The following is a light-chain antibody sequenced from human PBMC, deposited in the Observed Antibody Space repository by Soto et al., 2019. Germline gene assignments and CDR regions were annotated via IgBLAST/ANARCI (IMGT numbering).Light chain of an antibody. CDR1: TGSIASHY. J-gene: IGLJ3*02. CDR3: QSYDTNDEGV. CDR2: EDD. Sequence: NFMLTQPHSVSESPGKTVTISCTRTTGSIASHYVQWYQQRPGSSPTTAIFEDDQRPSGVPDRFSGSIDISSNSASLTISGLKTDDEADYYCQSYDTNDEGVFGGGTKLTVL. V-gene: IGLV6-57*01.